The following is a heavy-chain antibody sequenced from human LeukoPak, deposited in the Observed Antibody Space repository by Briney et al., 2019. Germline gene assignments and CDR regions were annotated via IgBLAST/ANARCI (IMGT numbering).Heavy chain of an antibody. Sequence: GASMKVSCKASGYTFTGYYMHWVRQAPGQGLEWMGWINPNSGGTNYAQKFQGRVTMTRDTSISTAYMELSRLRSDDTAVYYCARFPSPGTVTTFWFDPWGQGTLVTVSS. J-gene: IGHJ5*02. CDR1: GYTFTGYY. CDR3: ARFPSPGTVTTFWFDP. V-gene: IGHV1-2*02. CDR2: INPNSGGT. D-gene: IGHD4-17*01.